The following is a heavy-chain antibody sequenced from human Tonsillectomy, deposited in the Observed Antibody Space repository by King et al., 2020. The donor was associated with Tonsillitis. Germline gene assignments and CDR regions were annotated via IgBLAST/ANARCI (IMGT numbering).Heavy chain of an antibody. CDR1: GFTFSNAW. V-gene: IGHV3-15*01. CDR2: IKSKTDGGTT. J-gene: IGHJ6*02. D-gene: IGHD5-18*01. Sequence: VQLVESGGGLVKPGGSLRLSCAASGFTFSNAWMSWVRQAPGKGLEWVGRIKSKTDGGTTDYAAPVKGRFTISRDDSKNTLYLQMNSLKTEDTAVYYCTTSEYSYYGMDVWGQGTTVTVSS. CDR3: TTSEYSYYGMDV.